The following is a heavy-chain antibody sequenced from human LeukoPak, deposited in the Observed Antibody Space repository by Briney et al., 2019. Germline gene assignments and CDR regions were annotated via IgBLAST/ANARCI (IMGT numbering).Heavy chain of an antibody. CDR1: GGSFSGYY. D-gene: IGHD6-19*01. V-gene: IGHV4-34*01. CDR3: ARGSGIAVTRDMDV. J-gene: IGHJ6*02. Sequence: PSETLSLTCAVYGGSFSGYYWSWIRQPPGKGLEWIGEINHSGSTNYNPSLKSRVTISVDTSKNQFSLKLSSVTAADTAVYFCARGSGIAVTRDMDVWGQGTTVTVSS. CDR2: INHSGST.